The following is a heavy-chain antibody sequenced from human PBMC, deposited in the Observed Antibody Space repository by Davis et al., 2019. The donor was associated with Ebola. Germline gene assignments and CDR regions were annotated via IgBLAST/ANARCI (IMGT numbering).Heavy chain of an antibody. CDR1: GCTLRRYW. CDR2: IKLDGSEK. V-gene: IGHV3-7*01. D-gene: IGHD3-9*01. Sequence: SLKISCAASGCTLRRYWMNWVRQAPGKGLEWVASIKLDGSEKYYVDSVKGRFIISRDNARNSLYLQMNSLRAEDTAVFYCASNNDWRFDYWGQGALVTVSS. J-gene: IGHJ4*02. CDR3: ASNNDWRFDY.